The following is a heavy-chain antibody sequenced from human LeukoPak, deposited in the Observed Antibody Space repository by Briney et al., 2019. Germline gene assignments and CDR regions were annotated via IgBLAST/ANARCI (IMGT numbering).Heavy chain of an antibody. D-gene: IGHD2-2*02. Sequence: SETLSLTCSVSGASVTMGSYYWAWIRQPPGKGLEWIGEINHSGSTNYNPSLKSRVTISVDTSKNQFSLKLSSVTAADTAVYYCARGGRHIVVVPAAIRGGRPSRGIDYWGQGTLVTVSS. CDR1: GASVTMGSYY. CDR2: INHSGST. CDR3: ARGGRHIVVVPAAIRGGRPSRGIDY. J-gene: IGHJ4*02. V-gene: IGHV4-34*01.